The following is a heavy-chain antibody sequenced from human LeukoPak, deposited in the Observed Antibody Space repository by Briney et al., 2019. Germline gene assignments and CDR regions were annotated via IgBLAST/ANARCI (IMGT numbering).Heavy chain of an antibody. V-gene: IGHV3-7*01. CDR3: ARENWGPDY. Sequence: GGSLRLSCAASGFTFTKYWMTWVRQAPGKGLEWVANIKQDGSDKHYVSSVKGRFTISRDNAKNSVYLQMNSLRDEDTAIYYCARENWGPDYWGQGTLVTVSS. D-gene: IGHD7-27*01. J-gene: IGHJ4*02. CDR2: IKQDGSDK. CDR1: GFTFTKYW.